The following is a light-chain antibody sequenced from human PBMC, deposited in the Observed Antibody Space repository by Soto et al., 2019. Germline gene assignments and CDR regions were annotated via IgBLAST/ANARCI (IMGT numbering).Light chain of an antibody. Sequence: QSVLTQPPSASGTPGQRVTISCAGSISNIGTYTVNWYQQVPGTAPKLLIYSNNQRPSGVPDRFSGSKSGTSASLAISGLQSEDEADYYCAAWDASLNGVIFGGGTKLTVL. CDR1: ISNIGTYT. CDR3: AAWDASLNGVI. V-gene: IGLV1-44*01. CDR2: SNN. J-gene: IGLJ2*01.